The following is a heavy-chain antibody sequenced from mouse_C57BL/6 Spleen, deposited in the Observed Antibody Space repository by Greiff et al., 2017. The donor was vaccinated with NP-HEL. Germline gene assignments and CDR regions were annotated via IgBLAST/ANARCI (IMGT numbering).Heavy chain of an antibody. J-gene: IGHJ4*01. CDR2: IYPGDGDT. V-gene: IGHV1-82*01. Sequence: VQLQQSGPELVKPGASVKISCKASGYAFSSSWMNWVKQRPGKGLEWIGRIYPGDGDTNYNGKFKGKATLTADKSSSTAYMQLSSLTSEDSAVYFCASPFYYGNYEAMDYWGQGTSVTVSS. CDR3: ASPFYYGNYEAMDY. CDR1: GYAFSSSW. D-gene: IGHD2-1*01.